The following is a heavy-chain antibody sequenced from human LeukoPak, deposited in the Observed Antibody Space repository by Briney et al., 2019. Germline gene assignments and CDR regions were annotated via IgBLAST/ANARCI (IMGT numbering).Heavy chain of an antibody. D-gene: IGHD4-17*01. CDR1: GGSISSYS. CDR2: IYYSGST. Sequence: SETLSLTCTVSGGSISSYSWSWIRQPPGKGLEWIGYIYYSGSTNYNPSLKSRVTISVDTSKNQFSLKLSSVTAADTAVHYCARHDYGDPYFDYWGQGTLVTVSS. V-gene: IGHV4-59*01. J-gene: IGHJ4*02. CDR3: ARHDYGDPYFDY.